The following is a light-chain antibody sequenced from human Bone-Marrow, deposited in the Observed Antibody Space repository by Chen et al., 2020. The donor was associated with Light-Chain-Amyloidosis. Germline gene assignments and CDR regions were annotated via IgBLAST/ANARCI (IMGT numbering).Light chain of an antibody. CDR1: NIGSTS. V-gene: IGLV3-21*02. CDR2: DDS. CDR3: QVWDRSSDRPV. Sequence: SYVLTQPSSVSVAPGQTATIACGGNNIGSTSVHWYQQTPGQAPLLVVYDDSDRPSGIAARLSGSNSGNTATLTISRVEAGDEADYYCQVWDRSSDRPVFGGGTKLTVL. J-gene: IGLJ3*02.